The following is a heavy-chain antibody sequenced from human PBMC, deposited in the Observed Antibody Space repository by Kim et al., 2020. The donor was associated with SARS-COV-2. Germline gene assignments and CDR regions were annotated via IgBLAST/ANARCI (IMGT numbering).Heavy chain of an antibody. D-gene: IGHD4-17*01. J-gene: IGHJ3*02. Sequence: YNPSLQSRVTIPVDTSKNQFSLEMSSVTAADTAIYYCARVHGDYEADAFDIWGQGTMVTVSS. CDR3: ARVHGDYEADAFDI. V-gene: IGHV4-34*01.